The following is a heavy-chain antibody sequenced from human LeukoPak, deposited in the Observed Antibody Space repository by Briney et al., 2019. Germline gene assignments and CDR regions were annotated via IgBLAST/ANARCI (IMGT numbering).Heavy chain of an antibody. J-gene: IGHJ4*02. Sequence: KASETLSLTCAGSGGAFTGYYWSRIRQPPGKGLEWIGEINHSGATNYNPPLKSRVTISVDTSKNQFSLRLTSVSAAATGVYYCATPTRGGIAVSGTFGHWGQGTQVTVSS. CDR1: GGAFTGYY. CDR3: ATPTRGGIAVSGTFGH. CDR2: INHSGAT. D-gene: IGHD6-19*01. V-gene: IGHV4-34*01.